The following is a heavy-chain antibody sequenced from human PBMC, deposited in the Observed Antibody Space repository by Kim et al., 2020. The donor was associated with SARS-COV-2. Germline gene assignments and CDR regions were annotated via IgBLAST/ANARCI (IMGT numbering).Heavy chain of an antibody. CDR2: LSDDGSTT. J-gene: IGHJ5*01. CDR1: GFTFGTFA. Sequence: GGSLRLSCTASGFTFGTFALSWVRQAPGKGLEWVSALSDDGSTTYYADSLKGRLAVSRDNSKNTLFLQMDSLRGEDTGVYYCAKGTAAYSYGHLDSWGQGTLVTVSS. CDR3: AKGTAAYSYGHLDS. V-gene: IGHV3-23*01. D-gene: IGHD5-18*01.